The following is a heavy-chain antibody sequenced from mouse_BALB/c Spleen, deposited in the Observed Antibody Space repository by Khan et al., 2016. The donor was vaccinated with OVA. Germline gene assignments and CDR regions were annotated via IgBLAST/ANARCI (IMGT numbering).Heavy chain of an antibody. D-gene: IGHD2-14*01. Sequence: QVQLQQSGPGLVQPSQSLSITCTVSGFSLTTYGIHWVRQSPGKGLEWLGVIWSGGTTDYNAPFISRLSFSKDNSKSQAFFKIQSLQADATAMYYCARNSYRYDFTYWGQGTLVTVSA. CDR3: ARNSYRYDFTY. V-gene: IGHV2-2*01. CDR2: IWSGGTT. CDR1: GFSLTTYG. J-gene: IGHJ3*01.